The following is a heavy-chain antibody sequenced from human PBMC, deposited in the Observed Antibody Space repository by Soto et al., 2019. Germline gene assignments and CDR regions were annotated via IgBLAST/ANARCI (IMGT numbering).Heavy chain of an antibody. D-gene: IGHD3-3*01. CDR2: VYHTGRT. CDR3: ARDFAYFDS. V-gene: IGHV4-61*01. J-gene: IGHJ4*02. Sequence: SETLSLTCTVSGGSFKSGSYSWSWIRQPPGKGLEWIGCVYHTGRTSYNPSLKSRVSISMDTSKNQFSLNLDSVAAADTAVYFCARDFAYFDSWGQGTLVTVSS. CDR1: GGSFKSGSYS.